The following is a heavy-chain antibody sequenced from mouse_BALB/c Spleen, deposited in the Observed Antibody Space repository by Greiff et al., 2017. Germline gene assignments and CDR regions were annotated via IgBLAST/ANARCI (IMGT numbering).Heavy chain of an antibody. D-gene: IGHD1-1*01. J-gene: IGHJ3*01. CDR3: ARGGLGNYGGFAY. CDR2: IYPGDGDT. V-gene: IGHV1-82*01. Sequence: VQLQQSGPELVKPGASVKISCKASGYAFSSSWMNWVKQRPGQGLEWIGRIYPGDGDTNYNGKFKGKATLTADKSSSTAYMQLSSLTSVDSAVYFCARGGLGNYGGFAYWGQGTLVTVSA. CDR1: GYAFSSSW.